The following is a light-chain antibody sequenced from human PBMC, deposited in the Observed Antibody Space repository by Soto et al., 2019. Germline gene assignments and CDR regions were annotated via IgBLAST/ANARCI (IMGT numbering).Light chain of an antibody. V-gene: IGLV3-21*02. CDR1: KMGSKS. CDR3: QVWDSSSDDWV. Sequence: SYELTQPPSVSVAPGRTARFTGGGNKMGSKSVHWYQQKPGQALVLVVYEESDRPSGIPERFSGSKSGNTATLTITRVEAGDEGDYYCQVWDSSSDDWVFGGGTKLTVL. J-gene: IGLJ3*02. CDR2: EES.